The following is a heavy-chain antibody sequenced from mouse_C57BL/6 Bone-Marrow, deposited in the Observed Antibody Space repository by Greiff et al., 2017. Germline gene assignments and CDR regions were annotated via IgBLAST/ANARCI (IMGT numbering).Heavy chain of an antibody. CDR1: GYTFTSYW. J-gene: IGHJ3*01. CDR3: ARGSFAY. Sequence: QVQLQQPGAELVKPGASVLLSCKASGYTFTSYWMHWVKQRPGQGLEWIGMFHPNSGSTNYNEKFKSKATLAVDKSSSTAYMQLSSLTSEDSAVYYCARGSFAYWGQGTLVTVSA. CDR2: FHPNSGST. V-gene: IGHV1-64*01.